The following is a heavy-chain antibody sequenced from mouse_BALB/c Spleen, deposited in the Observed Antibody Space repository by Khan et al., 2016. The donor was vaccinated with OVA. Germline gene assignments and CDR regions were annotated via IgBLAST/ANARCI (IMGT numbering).Heavy chain of an antibody. CDR1: GYTFSSYY. CDR3: TRSGYANPFAY. CDR2: INPTNGGT. V-gene: IGHV1S81*02. J-gene: IGHJ3*01. Sequence: QIQLVQSGAELVKPGASVKLSCKASGYTFSSYYMYWVKQRPGQGLEWSGGINPTNGGTNFNEKFKTKDTLKVDKSTSTAYMPLSSLTSEYSAVYYCTRSGYANPFAYWGQGTLVTVSA. D-gene: IGHD2-10*02.